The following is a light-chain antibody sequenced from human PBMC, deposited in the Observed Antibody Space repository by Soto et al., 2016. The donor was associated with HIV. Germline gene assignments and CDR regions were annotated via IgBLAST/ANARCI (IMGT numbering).Light chain of an antibody. J-gene: IGLJ2*01. CDR3: NSRDSSGNLLI. CDR1: SLSTFY. CDR2: GEN. V-gene: IGLV3-19*01. Sequence: SSEVTQDPAVSVALGQTVRITCQGDSLSTFYAGWYQQKSGQAPLLVLYGENRRPSGIPDRFSGSRSGNTASLTITGAQAEDEADYYCNSRDSSGNLLIFGGGTKLTV.